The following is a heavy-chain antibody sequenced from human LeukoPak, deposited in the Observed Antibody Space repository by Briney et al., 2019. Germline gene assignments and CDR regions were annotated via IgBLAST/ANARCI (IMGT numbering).Heavy chain of an antibody. V-gene: IGHV4-59*01. Sequence: SETLSLTCTVSGGSISSYYWSWIRQPPGMGLEWIGYIYYSGSTNYNPSLKSRVTISVDTSKNQFSLKLSSVTAADTAVYYCARDRSKYYGMDVWGQGTTVTVSS. CDR1: GGSISSYY. CDR2: IYYSGST. J-gene: IGHJ6*02. CDR3: ARDRSKYYGMDV.